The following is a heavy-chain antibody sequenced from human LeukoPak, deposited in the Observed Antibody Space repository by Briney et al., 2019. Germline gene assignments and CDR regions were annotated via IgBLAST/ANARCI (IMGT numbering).Heavy chain of an antibody. J-gene: IGHJ5*02. Sequence: GGSLRLSCAASGFTFSSYWMHWVRQAPGKGLVWVSRINSDGSSTSYADSVKGRFTISRDNAKNTLYLQMNSLRAEDTAMYYCARGVISSWFDPWGQGTRVTVSS. D-gene: IGHD3-22*01. CDR3: ARGVISSWFDP. CDR1: GFTFSSYW. CDR2: INSDGSST. V-gene: IGHV3-74*01.